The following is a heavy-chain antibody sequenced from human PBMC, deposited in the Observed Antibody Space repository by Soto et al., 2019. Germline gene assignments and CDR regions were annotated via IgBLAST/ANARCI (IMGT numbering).Heavy chain of an antibody. J-gene: IGHJ4*02. CDR1: GFPFSAYA. CDR2: IGGSGTTI. D-gene: IGHD6-19*01. V-gene: IGHV3-23*01. CDR3: ANDLAVAANALFDY. Sequence: GGSLRLSCVASGFPFSAYAMNWVRQTPGKGLEWVCGIGGSGTTIYCADSVKGRFTISRDNFGNTMYLQMNSLRAEDTAVYYCANDLAVAANALFDYPGQRTLVTVSS.